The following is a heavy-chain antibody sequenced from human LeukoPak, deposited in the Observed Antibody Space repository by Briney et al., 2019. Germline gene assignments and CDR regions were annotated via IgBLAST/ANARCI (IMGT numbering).Heavy chain of an antibody. V-gene: IGHV3-23*01. Sequence: GGSLRLSCVASGFTFSSYAMSWVRQAPGKGLEWASAISDSRTSTYYADSVKGRFTISRDNSKNTLYLQMNSLRAEDTAVYYCAQFGPGMAVGDYWGQGTLVTVSS. J-gene: IGHJ4*02. CDR3: AQFGPGMAVGDY. D-gene: IGHD2-8*01. CDR2: ISDSRTST. CDR1: GFTFSSYA.